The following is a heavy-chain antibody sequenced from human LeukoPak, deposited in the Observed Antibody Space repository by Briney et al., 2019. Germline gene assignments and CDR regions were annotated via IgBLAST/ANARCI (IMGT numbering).Heavy chain of an antibody. CDR1: GGSISSGGYY. CDR2: IYHSGST. Sequence: SQTLSLTCTVSGGSISSGGYYWSWIRQPPGKGLEWIGYIYHSGSTYYNPSLKSRVTMSVDTSKNQFSLKLSSVTAADTAVYYCARGEVAAADPFDYWGQGTLVTVSS. D-gene: IGHD6-13*01. J-gene: IGHJ4*02. V-gene: IGHV4-30-2*01. CDR3: ARGEVAAADPFDY.